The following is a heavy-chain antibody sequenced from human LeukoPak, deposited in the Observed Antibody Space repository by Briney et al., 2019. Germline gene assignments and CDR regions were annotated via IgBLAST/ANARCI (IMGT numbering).Heavy chain of an antibody. Sequence: GGSLRLSCAASGFTVSSNYMSWVRQAPGKGLEWVSVIYSGGSTYYADSVKGRFTISRDNSKNTLYLQMNSLRAEDTAVYYCASRALAGEFDYRGQGTLVTVSS. CDR3: ASRALAGEFDY. CDR2: IYSGGST. J-gene: IGHJ4*02. D-gene: IGHD1-1*01. CDR1: GFTVSSNY. V-gene: IGHV3-53*01.